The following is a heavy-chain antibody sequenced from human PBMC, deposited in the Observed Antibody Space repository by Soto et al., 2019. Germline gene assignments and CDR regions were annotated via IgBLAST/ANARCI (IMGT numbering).Heavy chain of an antibody. D-gene: IGHD3-3*01. Sequence: GHTLVNPTQTLTLTCTFSGFSLSRNEVGVGVGWIRQPPGKALEGLALFCWNEDKFSKSSLKNRLRITKDTSKNQVVLTMANMEPVDTATYYCAHGNVFWSRSFLSSFDRSGQ. CDR2: FCWNEDK. J-gene: IGHJ5*02. CDR1: GFSLSRNEVG. CDR3: AHGNVFWSRSFLSSFDR. V-gene: IGHV2-5*01.